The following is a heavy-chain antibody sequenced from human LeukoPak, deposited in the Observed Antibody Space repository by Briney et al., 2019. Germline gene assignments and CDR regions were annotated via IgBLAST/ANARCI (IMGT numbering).Heavy chain of an antibody. J-gene: IGHJ4*02. V-gene: IGHV3-33*01. D-gene: IGHD2/OR15-2a*01. CDR1: GFTFSSYG. CDR2: IWYDGSNK. Sequence: GGSLRLSCAASGFTFSSYGMHWVRQAPGKGLEWVALIWYDGSNKYYTDSVRGRLTISRDNSKNTLYLQMNSLRAEDTAVYYCAREGPRGNSQFDYWGQGTLVTVSS. CDR3: AREGPRGNSQFDY.